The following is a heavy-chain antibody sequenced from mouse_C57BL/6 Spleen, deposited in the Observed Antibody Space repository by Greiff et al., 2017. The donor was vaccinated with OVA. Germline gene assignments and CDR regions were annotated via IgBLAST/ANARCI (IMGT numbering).Heavy chain of an antibody. CDR1: GYTFTSYW. J-gene: IGHJ2*01. CDR2: IDPSDSYT. Sequence: VQLQQSGAELVMPGASVKLSCKASGYTFTSYWMHWVKQRPGQGLEWIGEIDPSDSYTNYNQKFKGKSTLPVDKSSSTAYMQLSSLTSEDSAVYYCARSLTVRDFDYWGQGTTLTVSS. V-gene: IGHV1-69*01. CDR3: ARSLTVRDFDY.